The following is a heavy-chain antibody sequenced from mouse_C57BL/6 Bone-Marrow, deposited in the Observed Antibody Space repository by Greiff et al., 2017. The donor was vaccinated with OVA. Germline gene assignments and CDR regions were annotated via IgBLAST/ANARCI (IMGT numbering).Heavy chain of an antibody. CDR2: IDPSDSYT. Sequence: VQLQQPGAELVMPGASVKLSCKASGYTFTSYWMHWVKQRPGQGLEWIGEIDPSDSYTNYNQKFKGKSTLTVDKSSSTAYMQLSSLTSEDSAVYYCARERDGYYIYYYAMDYWGQGTSVTVSS. CDR3: ARERDGYYIYYYAMDY. CDR1: GYTFTSYW. V-gene: IGHV1-69*01. D-gene: IGHD2-3*01. J-gene: IGHJ4*01.